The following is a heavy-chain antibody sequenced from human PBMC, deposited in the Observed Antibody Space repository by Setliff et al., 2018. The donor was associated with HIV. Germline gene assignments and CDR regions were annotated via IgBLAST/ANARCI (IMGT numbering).Heavy chain of an antibody. CDR1: GYTFSNYG. Sequence: ASVKVSCKASGYTFSNYGITWVRQAPGQGLEWMGWITSYNGNTNYAKKFKGRVTMTTDTSTSIAYMELKSLRSDDTAVYYCARDDPLYYDSSGYYYVVAFDIWGQGTMVTVSS. V-gene: IGHV1-18*01. CDR2: ITSYNGNT. CDR3: ARDDPLYYDSSGYYYVVAFDI. D-gene: IGHD3-22*01. J-gene: IGHJ3*02.